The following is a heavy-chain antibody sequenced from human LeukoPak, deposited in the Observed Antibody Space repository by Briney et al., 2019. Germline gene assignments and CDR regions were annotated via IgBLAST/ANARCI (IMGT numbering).Heavy chain of an antibody. Sequence: GGSLRLSCAASGFTFSSYWMSWVRQAPGKGLEWVANIKQDGSEKYYVDSVKDRFTISRDNAKDSLYLQMNSLRAEDTAVYFCARVRRAKRQNRFYFYYYMDVWGKGTTVTVSS. V-gene: IGHV3-7*01. J-gene: IGHJ6*03. CDR1: GFTFSSYW. CDR3: ARVRRAKRQNRFYFYYYMDV. D-gene: IGHD1-14*01. CDR2: IKQDGSEK.